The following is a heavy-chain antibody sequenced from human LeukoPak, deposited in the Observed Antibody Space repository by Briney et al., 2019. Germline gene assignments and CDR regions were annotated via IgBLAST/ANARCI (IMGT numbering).Heavy chain of an antibody. CDR3: ASGPNYYDSGGYYNDY. D-gene: IGHD3-22*01. CDR2: INPNSGGT. CDR1: GYTFTGYY. Sequence: GASVKVSCKASGYTFTGYYMHWVRQAPGQGLEWMGWINPNSGGTNYAQKFQGRDTMTRDTSISTAYMELSRLRSDDTAVYYCASGPNYYDSGGYYNDYWGQGTLVTVSS. V-gene: IGHV1-2*02. J-gene: IGHJ4*02.